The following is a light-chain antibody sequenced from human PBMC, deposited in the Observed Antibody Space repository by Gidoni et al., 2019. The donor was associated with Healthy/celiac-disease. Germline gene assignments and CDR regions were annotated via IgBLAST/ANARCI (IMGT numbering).Light chain of an antibody. CDR2: SNN. CDR1: SSNVGSTT. Sequence: QSVLTQPPSASGTPRQRVTISCSGSSSNVGSTTVNWYQQLQGTAPTLLIYSNNQRTSGVPDRFSGSKSGTSASLAISGLQSEDEADYYCAAWDDSLNGWVFGGGTKLTVL. CDR3: AAWDDSLNGWV. V-gene: IGLV1-44*01. J-gene: IGLJ3*02.